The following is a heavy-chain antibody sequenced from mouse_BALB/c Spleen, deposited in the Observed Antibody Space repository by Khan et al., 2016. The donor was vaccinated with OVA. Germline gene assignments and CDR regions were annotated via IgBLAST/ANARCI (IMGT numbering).Heavy chain of an antibody. CDR3: ASELGRYYAMDY. J-gene: IGHJ4*01. CDR2: ITNSGST. V-gene: IGHV3-2*02. CDR1: GYSITRDYA. D-gene: IGHD4-1*01. Sequence: EVQLQESGPGLVKPSQSLSLTCTVTGYSITRDYAWNWIRQFPENKLEWMGYITNSGSTNYNPSLKSRISITRDTSKNQFFLQLNSVTTEDTATYYCASELGRYYAMDYGGQGTSVTVSS.